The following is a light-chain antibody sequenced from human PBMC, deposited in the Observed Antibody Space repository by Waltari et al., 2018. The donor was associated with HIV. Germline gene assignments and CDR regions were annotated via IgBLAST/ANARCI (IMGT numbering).Light chain of an antibody. CDR1: SPHIRSGYV. J-gene: IGLJ3*02. CDR2: ANT. Sequence: QSVLTQPPSVSGPPGPRVRISCSGGSPHIRSGYVAPCYQQFPGRAPKVLIYANTNRPSGVPDRFSGSKSGYSASLVITGLQAEDDADYYCQSYDSSLSGWVFGGGTKLTVL. V-gene: IGLV1-40*01. CDR3: QSYDSSLSGWV.